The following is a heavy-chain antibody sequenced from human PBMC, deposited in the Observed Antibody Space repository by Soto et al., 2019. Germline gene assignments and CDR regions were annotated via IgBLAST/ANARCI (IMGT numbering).Heavy chain of an antibody. D-gene: IGHD3-3*01. J-gene: IGHJ6*03. V-gene: IGHV3-73*01. CDR1: GFTFSGSA. CDR2: IRSKANSYAT. Sequence: EVQLVESGGGLVQPGGSLKLSCAASGFTFSGSAMHWVRQASGKGLEWVGRIRSKANSYATAYAASVKGRFTISRDDSKNTAYLQMNSLKTEDTAVYYCTSSPVFGVVIYYMDAWGKGTTVTVSS. CDR3: TSSPVFGVVIYYMDA.